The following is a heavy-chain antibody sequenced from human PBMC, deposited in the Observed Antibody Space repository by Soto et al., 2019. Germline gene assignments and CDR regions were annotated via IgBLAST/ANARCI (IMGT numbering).Heavy chain of an antibody. CDR3: ARLGWGGDS. V-gene: IGHV4-61*01. J-gene: IGHJ4*02. D-gene: IGHD7-27*01. Sequence: QVQLQESGPGRVKPSETLSLTCSVSGGSVRTGSYHWSWIRQPPGKGLEWIGFIPNNGSPDYNPSLKSRVVVAIDRSKNQFSLKVNSVTAADTAGYFCARLGWGGDSWGQGTLVTVSS. CDR2: IPNNGSP. CDR1: GGSVRTGSYH.